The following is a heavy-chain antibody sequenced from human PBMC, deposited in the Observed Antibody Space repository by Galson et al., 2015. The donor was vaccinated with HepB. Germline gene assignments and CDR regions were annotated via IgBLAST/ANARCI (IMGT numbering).Heavy chain of an antibody. V-gene: IGHV3-11*01. CDR2: ISSSGSTI. D-gene: IGHD6-19*01. CDR1: GFTFSDYY. CDR3: VRQIAVAGGACFDY. J-gene: IGHJ4*02. Sequence: SGAEVKKPGESLRLSCAASGFTFSDYYMSWIRQAPGKGLEWVSYISSSGSTIYYTDSVKGRFTVSRDDAKNSLYLQMNSLRADDTAVYYCVRQIAVAGGACFDYWGQGTLVTVSS.